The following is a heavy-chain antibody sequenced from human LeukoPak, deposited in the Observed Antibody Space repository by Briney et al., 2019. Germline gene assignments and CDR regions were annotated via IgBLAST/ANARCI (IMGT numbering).Heavy chain of an antibody. CDR2: INNDESHT. D-gene: IGHD6-13*01. Sequence: GGSLRLSCAASGFTFSSYWMHWVRQAPGKGLVWVSRINNDESHTTYADSVKGRFTISRDNAKNALYLQMNSLRVEDTAVYYCARDQSSSWYVAWFDPWGQGTLVTVSS. CDR3: ARDQSSSWYVAWFDP. V-gene: IGHV3-74*01. CDR1: GFTFSSYW. J-gene: IGHJ5*02.